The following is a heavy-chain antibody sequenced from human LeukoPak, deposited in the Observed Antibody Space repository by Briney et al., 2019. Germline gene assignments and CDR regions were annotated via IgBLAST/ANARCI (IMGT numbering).Heavy chain of an antibody. CDR1: EFTFSSYA. D-gene: IGHD3/OR15-3a*01. Sequence: GGSLRLSCAASEFTFSSYAMHWVRQAPGKGLEWVALVSNDGGDKYYADSVKGRFTISRDDSKNTLYLQMNSLRGEDTGVYYCAKAHLLDWLLPFDYWGQGTLVTVSS. J-gene: IGHJ4*02. CDR3: AKAHLLDWLLPFDY. CDR2: VSNDGGDK. V-gene: IGHV3-30*18.